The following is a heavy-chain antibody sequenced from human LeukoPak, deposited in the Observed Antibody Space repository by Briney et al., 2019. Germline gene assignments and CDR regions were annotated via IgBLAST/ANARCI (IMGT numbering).Heavy chain of an antibody. CDR2: IIPILGIA. CDR3: ARSTTISPLDY. V-gene: IGHV1-69*02. D-gene: IGHD3-3*01. J-gene: IGHJ4*02. Sequence: SVKVSCKASGGTFSSYTINWVRQAPGQGLEWMGRIIPILGIANYAQKFQGRVTITADKSTSTAHMELSSLRSEDTAVYYCARSTTISPLDYWGQGTLVTVSS. CDR1: GGTFSSYT.